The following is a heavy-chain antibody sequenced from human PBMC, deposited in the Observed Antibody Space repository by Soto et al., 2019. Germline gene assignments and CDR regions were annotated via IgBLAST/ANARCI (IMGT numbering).Heavy chain of an antibody. D-gene: IGHD1-1*01. J-gene: IGHJ3*02. CDR3: ARDGWNDGIGAFDI. V-gene: IGHV1-18*03. CDR2: ISAYNGNT. Sequence: XVKVSCKASGYTFTSYGISWVRQAPGQGLEWMGWISAYNGNTNYAQKLQGRVTMTTDTSTSTAYMELRSLRYDDLAVYYCARDGWNDGIGAFDIWGQGTMVTVSS. CDR1: GYTFTSYG.